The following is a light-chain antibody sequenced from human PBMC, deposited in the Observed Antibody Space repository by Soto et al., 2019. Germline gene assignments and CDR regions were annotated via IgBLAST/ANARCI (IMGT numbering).Light chain of an antibody. CDR3: SSYTSSSTVV. CDR1: SSDVGGYNY. V-gene: IGLV2-14*01. J-gene: IGLJ2*01. CDR2: EVS. Sequence: QSALTQPASVSGXXXXXXXISCTGTSSDVGGYNYVSWYQQHPGKAPKLMIYEVSNRPSGVSNRFSGSKSGNTASLTISGLQAEDEADYYCSSYTSSSTVVFGGGTKLTVL.